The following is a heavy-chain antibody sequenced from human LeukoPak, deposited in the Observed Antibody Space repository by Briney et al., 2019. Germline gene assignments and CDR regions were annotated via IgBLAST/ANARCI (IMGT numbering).Heavy chain of an antibody. Sequence: QPGRSLKLSCAASGFTFSSYAMPWVRRPQAKGWGWVAVISYDGSNKYYADSVKGRFTISRDNSKNTLYLQMNSLRAEDTAVYYCARDPTAAGLFDYWGQGTLVTVSS. J-gene: IGHJ4*02. CDR2: ISYDGSNK. D-gene: IGHD6-13*01. CDR3: ARDPTAAGLFDY. CDR1: GFTFSSYA. V-gene: IGHV3-30*04.